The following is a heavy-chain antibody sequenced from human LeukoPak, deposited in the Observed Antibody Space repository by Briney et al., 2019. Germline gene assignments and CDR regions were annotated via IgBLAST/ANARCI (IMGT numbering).Heavy chain of an antibody. CDR2: INHSGST. V-gene: IGHV4-34*01. J-gene: IGHJ4*02. CDR3: ARGKKYQLLFDY. D-gene: IGHD2-2*01. CDR1: GGSFSGYY. Sequence: ASETLSLTCAVYGGSFSGYYWSWIRQPPGKGLEWIGEINHSGSTNYNPSLKSRVTISVDTSKNQFSLKLSSVTAANTAVYYCARGKKYQLLFDYWGQGTLVTVSS.